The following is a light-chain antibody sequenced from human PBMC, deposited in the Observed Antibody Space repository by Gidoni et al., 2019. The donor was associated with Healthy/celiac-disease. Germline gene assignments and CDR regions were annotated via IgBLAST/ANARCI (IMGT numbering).Light chain of an antibody. V-gene: IGKV4-1*01. CDR2: WAS. CDR1: QSVLYSSNNKNY. CDR3: QQYYSTPWT. Sequence: DIVMTQSPDSLAVSLGERATINCKSSQSVLYSSNNKNYLDWYQQKPGQPPKLLIYWASTRESGVPDRFSGSGSGTDFTLTISSLQAEEVAVYYCQQYYSTPWTFGQGTKVEIK. J-gene: IGKJ1*01.